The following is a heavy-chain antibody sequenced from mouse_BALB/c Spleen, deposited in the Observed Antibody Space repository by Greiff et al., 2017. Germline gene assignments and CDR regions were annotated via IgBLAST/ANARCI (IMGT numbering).Heavy chain of an antibody. CDR1: GFTFSSYA. Sequence: EVHLVESGGGLVKPGGSLKLSCAASGFTFSSYAMSWVRQTPEKRLEWVASISSGGSTYYPDSVKGRFTISRDNARNILYLQMSSLRSEDTAMYYCARVDGYYPWFAYWGQGTLVTVSA. V-gene: IGHV5-6-5*01. CDR2: ISSGGST. CDR3: ARVDGYYPWFAY. D-gene: IGHD2-3*01. J-gene: IGHJ3*01.